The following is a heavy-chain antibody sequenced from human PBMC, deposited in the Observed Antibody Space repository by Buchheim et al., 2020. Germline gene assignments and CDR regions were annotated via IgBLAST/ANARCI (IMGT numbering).Heavy chain of an antibody. CDR3: ARADWSSLLDY. CDR2: ISSTSSTK. Sequence: EVQLVESGGGLIQPGGSLRLSCAASGFTFSTYSMNWVRQVPGKGLEWVSYISSTSSTKYYADSVKGRLTISRDNAKNPLFLQMNSLRDEDTAVYYCARADWSSLLDYWGQGTL. CDR1: GFTFSTYS. V-gene: IGHV3-48*02. J-gene: IGHJ4*02. D-gene: IGHD3/OR15-3a*01.